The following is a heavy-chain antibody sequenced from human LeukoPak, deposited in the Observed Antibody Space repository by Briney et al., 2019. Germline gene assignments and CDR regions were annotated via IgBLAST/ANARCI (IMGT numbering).Heavy chain of an antibody. J-gene: IGHJ3*02. V-gene: IGHV4-59*08. CDR1: GGSISSYY. Sequence: SETLSLTYTVSGGSISSYYWSWIRQPPGKGLEWIGYIYYSGSTNYNPSLKSRVTISVDTSKNQFSLKLSSVTAADTAVYYCARLGFGDAFDIWGQGTMVTVSS. CDR2: IYYSGST. CDR3: ARLGFGDAFDI. D-gene: IGHD3-10*01.